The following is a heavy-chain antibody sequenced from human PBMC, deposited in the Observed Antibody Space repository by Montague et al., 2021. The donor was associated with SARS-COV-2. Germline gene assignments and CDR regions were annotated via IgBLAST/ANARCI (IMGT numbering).Heavy chain of an antibody. CDR3: ARGRQHINMVVVVVTGGEYYFDF. J-gene: IGHJ4*02. CDR2: INHRETT. D-gene: IGHD3-22*01. Sequence: SETLSLTCAVYDGSFSDYSWTWIRQPPGKGLERIGEINHRETTNYNRSLRSRVTISVDPSKNQFSLKMTSVTAADTAMYYCARGRQHINMVVVVVTGGEYYFDFWGQGTLVAVSS. CDR1: DGSFSDYS. V-gene: IGHV4-34*01.